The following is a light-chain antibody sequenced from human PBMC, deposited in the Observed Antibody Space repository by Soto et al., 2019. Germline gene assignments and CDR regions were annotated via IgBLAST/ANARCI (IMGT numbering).Light chain of an antibody. J-gene: IGKJ1*01. CDR3: QHYNSYSEE. CDR1: QTISSW. V-gene: IGKV1-5*03. CDR2: KAS. Sequence: DIQMTQAPSTLSGSVGDRVTITCRASQTISSWLAWYQQKPGKAPKLLIYKASTLKSGVPSRFSGSGSGTEFTLSISSLKPDDFSPYFCQHYNSYSEEFGQGTKVERK.